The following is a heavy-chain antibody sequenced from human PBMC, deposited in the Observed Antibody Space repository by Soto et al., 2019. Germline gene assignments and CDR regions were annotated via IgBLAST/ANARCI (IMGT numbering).Heavy chain of an antibody. CDR3: ARGWIIAARPIWFDP. D-gene: IGHD6-6*01. CDR1: GYTFTSYG. J-gene: IGHJ5*02. Sequence: ASVKVSCKASGYTFTSYGISWVRQAPGQGLEWMGWISAYNGNTNYAQKLQGRVTMTTDTSTSTAYMELRSLRSDDTAVYYCARGWIIAARPIWFDPWGQGTLVTVSS. CDR2: ISAYNGNT. V-gene: IGHV1-18*01.